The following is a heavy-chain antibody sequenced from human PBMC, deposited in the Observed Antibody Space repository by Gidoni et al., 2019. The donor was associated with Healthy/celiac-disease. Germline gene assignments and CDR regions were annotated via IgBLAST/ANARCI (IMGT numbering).Heavy chain of an antibody. CDR2: ISAYNGNT. CDR1: GYTFTSYG. D-gene: IGHD2-8*01. Sequence: QVQLVQSGAEVQPGASVKVSCKASGYTFTSYGISWVRQAPGQGLEWMGWISAYNGNTNYAQKLQGRVTMTTDTTTSTAYMELRSLRSDDTAVYYCARDGNIVLMVYATETYYYYYGMDVWGQGTTVTVSS. CDR3: ARDGNIVLMVYATETYYYYYGMDV. V-gene: IGHV1-18*01. J-gene: IGHJ6*02.